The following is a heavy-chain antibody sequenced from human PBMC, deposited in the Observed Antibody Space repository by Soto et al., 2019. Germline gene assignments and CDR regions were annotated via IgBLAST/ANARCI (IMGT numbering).Heavy chain of an antibody. D-gene: IGHD3-22*01. CDR3: ARGYDYDSGGYLFDY. CDR2: IYYSGST. V-gene: IGHV4-31*03. J-gene: IGHJ4*02. CDR1: GSAVSSNIYH. Sequence: SESLSLTCSVGGSAVSSNIYHWTWIRQHPGKGPERIGHIYYSGSTYYNPSLKSRVTISLDMSKNQFSLKLTSVSAADTAVYYCARGYDYDSGGYLFDYWGQGTLVTVSS.